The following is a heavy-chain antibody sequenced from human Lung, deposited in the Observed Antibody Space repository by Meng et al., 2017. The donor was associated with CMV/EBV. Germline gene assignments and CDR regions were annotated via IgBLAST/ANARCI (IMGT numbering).Heavy chain of an antibody. Sequence: SVKVSXKAPGGTFDNYAISWVRQAPGQGLEWMGGINPILSMATYPQRFQGRVTITADKSTTTAYMELSSLRSEDTALYYCARDFKTRRGIFGTVSGGYYGMDAWGQGTXVTVSS. V-gene: IGHV1-69*10. D-gene: IGHD3-3*01. CDR3: ARDFKTRRGIFGTVSGGYYGMDA. J-gene: IGHJ6*02. CDR2: INPILSMA. CDR1: GGTFDNYA.